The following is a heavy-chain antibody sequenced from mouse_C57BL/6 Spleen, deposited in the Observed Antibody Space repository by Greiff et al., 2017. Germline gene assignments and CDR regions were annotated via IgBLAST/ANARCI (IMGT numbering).Heavy chain of an antibody. D-gene: IGHD3-2*02. J-gene: IGHJ2*01. CDR2: IDPSDSYT. CDR1: GYTFTSYW. CDR3: ARSEGTAQATWDY. Sequence: VQLQQPGAELVMPGASVKLSCKASGYTFTSYWMHWVKQRPGQGLEWIGEIDPSDSYTNYNQKFKGKSTLTVDKSSSTAYMQLSSLTSEDSAVYYCARSEGTAQATWDYWGQGTTLTVSS. V-gene: IGHV1-69*01.